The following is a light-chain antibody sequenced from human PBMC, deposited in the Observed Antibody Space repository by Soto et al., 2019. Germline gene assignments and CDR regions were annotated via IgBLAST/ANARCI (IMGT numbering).Light chain of an antibody. Sequence: QSVLTQPASVSGSPGQSNTISCTGTSSDVGGYTYVSCYQHHPGKAPKLMIYEVSLRPSEVSNRFSGSKSGNTASLTISGLQAEDEADYYCSSYTSRTALHVFGTGTKVTVL. V-gene: IGLV2-14*01. J-gene: IGLJ1*01. CDR1: SSDVGGYTY. CDR2: EVS. CDR3: SSYTSRTALHV.